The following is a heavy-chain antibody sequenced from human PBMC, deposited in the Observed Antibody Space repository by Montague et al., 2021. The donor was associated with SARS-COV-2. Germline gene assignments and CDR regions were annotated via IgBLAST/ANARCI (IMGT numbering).Heavy chain of an antibody. CDR1: AGSISTNSYY. J-gene: IGHJ5*02. V-gene: IGHV4-39*02. D-gene: IGHD3-10*01. CDR3: ARLWDFYGAGSYNKSWFDP. Sequence: SETLSLTCTVSAGSISTNSYYWAWIRQPPGKGLGWIGSISYSGSTYFNPSLESRLTMSVDTSKNRFSLKLSSVTAADTAVYYCARLWDFYGAGSYNKSWFDPWGQGTRVTVSS. CDR2: ISYSGST.